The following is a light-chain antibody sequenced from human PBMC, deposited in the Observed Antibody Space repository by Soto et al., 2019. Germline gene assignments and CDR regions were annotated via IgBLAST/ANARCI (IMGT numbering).Light chain of an antibody. J-gene: IGKJ1*01. Sequence: EIVLTQSPGTLSLSPGERATLSCRASQSVSSSYLAWYQQKPGQAPRLLIFGASSRATGIPDRFSGSGSESDFTLTITRLEPEDFAVYYFQQYSNSAWTFGQGTRVEIK. CDR1: QSVSSSY. CDR2: GAS. V-gene: IGKV3-20*01. CDR3: QQYSNSAWT.